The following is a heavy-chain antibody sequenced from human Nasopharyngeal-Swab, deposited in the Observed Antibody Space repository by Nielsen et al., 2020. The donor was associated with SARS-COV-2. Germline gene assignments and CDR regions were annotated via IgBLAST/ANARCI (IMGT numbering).Heavy chain of an antibody. CDR3: ARQVLTYYDFWSGPTPDY. CDR2: IYYSGST. CDR1: GGSFSGYY. D-gene: IGHD3-3*01. Sequence: SETLSLTCAVYGGSFSGYYWGWIRQPPGKGLEWIGSIYYSGSTYYNPSLKSRVTISVDTSKNQFSLKLSSVTAADTAVYYCARQVLTYYDFWSGPTPDYWGQGTLVTVSS. J-gene: IGHJ4*02. V-gene: IGHV4-39*01.